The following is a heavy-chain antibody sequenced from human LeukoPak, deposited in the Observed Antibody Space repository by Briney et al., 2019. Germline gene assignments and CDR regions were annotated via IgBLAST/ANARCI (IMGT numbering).Heavy chain of an antibody. Sequence: ASVKVSCKASGYTFTGYYMHWVRQAPGQGLEWMGWINPNSGGTNYAQKLQGRVTMTTDTSTSTAYMELRSLRSDDTAVYYCARDQGLRFLEWLSHFDYWGQGTLVTVSS. V-gene: IGHV1-2*02. CDR2: INPNSGGT. D-gene: IGHD3-3*01. CDR3: ARDQGLRFLEWLSHFDY. J-gene: IGHJ4*02. CDR1: GYTFTGYY.